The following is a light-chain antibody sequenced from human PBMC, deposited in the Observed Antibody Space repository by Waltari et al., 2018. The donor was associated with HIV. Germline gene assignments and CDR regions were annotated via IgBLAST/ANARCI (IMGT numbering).Light chain of an antibody. Sequence: ENVLTHSPAPLSLSRGERAPLSSRASQRVSNYLAWYQQKPGQAPSLLIYDASNRATGIPGRFSGSGSGTDFTLTISSLEPEDFAVYYCQQRRNWPPTFGQGTKVEIK. J-gene: IGKJ1*01. V-gene: IGKV3-11*01. CDR1: QRVSNY. CDR3: QQRRNWPPT. CDR2: DAS.